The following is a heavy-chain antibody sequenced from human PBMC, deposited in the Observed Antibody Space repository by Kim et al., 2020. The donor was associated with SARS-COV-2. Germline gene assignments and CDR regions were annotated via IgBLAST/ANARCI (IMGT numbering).Heavy chain of an antibody. V-gene: IGHV3-73*01. J-gene: IGHJ4*02. D-gene: IGHD1-26*01. CDR3: TRPYSGSYPIDY. Sequence: AYAASVKGRFTISRDDSKHTAYLQMTSLKTEDTAVYYCTRPYSGSYPIDYWGQGTLVTVSS.